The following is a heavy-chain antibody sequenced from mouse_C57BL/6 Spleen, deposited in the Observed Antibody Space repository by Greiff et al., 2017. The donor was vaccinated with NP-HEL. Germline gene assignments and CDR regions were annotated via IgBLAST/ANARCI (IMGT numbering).Heavy chain of an antibody. CDR1: GFSLSTSGMG. CDR2: IYWDDDK. V-gene: IGHV8-12*01. J-gene: IGHJ3*01. D-gene: IGHD2-4*01. Sequence: QVQLKESGPGILQSSQTLSLTCSFSGFSLSTSGMGVSWIRQPSGKGLEWLAHIYWDDDKRYNPSLKSRPTISKDTSRNQVFLKVTSVDTADTATYYCARIYYDYDGGFAYWGQGTLVTVSA. CDR3: ARIYYDYDGGFAY.